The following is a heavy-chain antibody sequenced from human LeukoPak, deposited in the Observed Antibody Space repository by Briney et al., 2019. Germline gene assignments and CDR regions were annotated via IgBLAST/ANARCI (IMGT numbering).Heavy chain of an antibody. CDR3: AKARGYCSGGSCLFYYFDY. J-gene: IGHJ4*02. Sequence: GGSLRLSCAASGFTVSNNYMKWVRQAPGKGLEWVSLIYSTGATYFADSVKGRFTISRDNSKNTLYLQMNSLRAEDTAVYYCAKARGYCSGGSCLFYYFDYWGQGTLVTVSS. CDR1: GFTVSNNY. D-gene: IGHD2-15*01. CDR2: IYSTGAT. V-gene: IGHV3-66*01.